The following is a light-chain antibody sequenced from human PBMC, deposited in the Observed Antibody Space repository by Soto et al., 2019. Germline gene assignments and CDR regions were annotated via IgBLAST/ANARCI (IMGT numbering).Light chain of an antibody. J-gene: IGLJ2*01. V-gene: IGLV2-23*01. Sequence: QAVVTQPASVSGSPGQSSTISCTGTSSDVGSYNLVSWYQQHPGKAPKLMIYEGSKRPSAVSNRFSGSKSGNTASLTISGLHAEDEADYYCCSYAGSSTPVVFGGGTKVTVL. CDR2: EGS. CDR3: CSYAGSSTPVV. CDR1: SSDVGSYNL.